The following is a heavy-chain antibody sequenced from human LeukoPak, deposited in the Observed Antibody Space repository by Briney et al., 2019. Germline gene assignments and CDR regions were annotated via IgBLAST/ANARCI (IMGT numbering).Heavy chain of an antibody. CDR1: GGSISSNNYY. Sequence: PSETLSLTCTVSGGSISSNNYYWDWIRQPPGKGLEWIGSIYYSGSTYYNPSLKSRVTISVDTSKNQFSPKLSSVTAADTAVYYCANRMDTAMVRGYRGADYWGQGTLVTVSS. D-gene: IGHD5-18*01. J-gene: IGHJ4*02. V-gene: IGHV4-39*01. CDR3: ANRMDTAMVRGYRGADY. CDR2: IYYSGST.